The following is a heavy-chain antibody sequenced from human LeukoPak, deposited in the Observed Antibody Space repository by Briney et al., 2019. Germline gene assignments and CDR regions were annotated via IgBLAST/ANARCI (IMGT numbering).Heavy chain of an antibody. CDR2: IYYGGST. CDR3: AREYYYGSGSARAFDL. Sequence: SQTLSLTCTVSGASISSGDYYWSWIRQPPGKGLEWIVYIYYGGSTYYNPSLKSRVTISLDTSKNQYSLKLNSVTAADTAVYYCAREYYYGSGSARAFDLWGRGTLVTVSS. J-gene: IGHJ4*02. CDR1: GASISSGDYY. V-gene: IGHV4-30-4*01. D-gene: IGHD3-10*01.